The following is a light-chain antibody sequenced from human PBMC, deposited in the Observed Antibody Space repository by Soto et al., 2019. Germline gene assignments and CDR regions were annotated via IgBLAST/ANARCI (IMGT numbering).Light chain of an antibody. J-gene: IGKJ3*01. CDR2: AAS. Sequence: IQMTQSPSSLSVSGGDRVTITCRASQGITNYLAWYQQKPGKVPKLLIYAASTLQSGVPSRFSGSGSGTDFTLTINSVQPEDVATYYCQKYDRAPFTFGPGTKVDI. CDR1: QGITNY. V-gene: IGKV1-27*01. CDR3: QKYDRAPFT.